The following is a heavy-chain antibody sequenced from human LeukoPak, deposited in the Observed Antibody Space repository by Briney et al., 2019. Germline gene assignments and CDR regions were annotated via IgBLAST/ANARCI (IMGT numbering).Heavy chain of an antibody. Sequence: ASVKVSCKTSGYTSTNYDINWVRQASGQGLEWMGWMNPNTGNTGYAQKFQGRVTMTRDTSTATAYMELRSLRSADTAVYFCARSRYGDYSPWGQGTLVIVSS. CDR1: GYTSTNYD. J-gene: IGHJ5*02. D-gene: IGHD4-17*01. CDR3: ARSRYGDYSP. CDR2: MNPNTGNT. V-gene: IGHV1-8*01.